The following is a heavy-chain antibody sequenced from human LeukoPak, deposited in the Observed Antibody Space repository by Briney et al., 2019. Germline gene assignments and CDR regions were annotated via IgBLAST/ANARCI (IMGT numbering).Heavy chain of an antibody. J-gene: IGHJ4*02. CDR2: ISSSTSNI. CDR3: ARDGVMAETPFYFDS. D-gene: IGHD2-21*01. CDR1: GFIFNSHG. V-gene: IGHV3-48*01. Sequence: GGSLRLSCTGSGFIFNSHGINWVRQAPGKGLEWVAYISSSTSNIFYADSVKGRFTISRDHAKDSVLLQMNSLRVEDTALYFCARDGVMAETPFYFDSWGQGALVTVSS.